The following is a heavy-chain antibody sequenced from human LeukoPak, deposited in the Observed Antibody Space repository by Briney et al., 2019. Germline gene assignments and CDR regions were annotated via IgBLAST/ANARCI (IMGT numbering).Heavy chain of an antibody. V-gene: IGHV3-21*06. J-gene: IGHJ4*02. CDR2: ISSSSSYI. CDR1: GFTFSSYN. CDR3: ARDSFGSDY. D-gene: IGHD3-16*01. Sequence: GVSLRLSCAATGFTFSSYNMNWVRQAPGKGLEWVSFISSSSSYIYYTDSVKGRFTISRDNAKNSLYLQMNSLRAEDTAVYYCARDSFGSDYWGQGTLVTVSS.